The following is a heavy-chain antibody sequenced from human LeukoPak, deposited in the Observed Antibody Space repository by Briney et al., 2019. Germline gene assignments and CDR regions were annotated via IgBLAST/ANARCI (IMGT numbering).Heavy chain of an antibody. CDR1: GYTFTGYY. J-gene: IGHJ4*02. V-gene: IGHV1-2*02. Sequence: ASVKVSCKASGYTFTGYYMNWVRQAPGQGLEWMGWINPNSGGTEYAQKFQGRVTMTRDTSISTAYMELSRLRSDDTAVYYWARGRWKGGGPTKPDYGGREPLVTVSS. D-gene: IGHD1-1*01. CDR3: ARGRWKGGGPTKPDY. CDR2: INPNSGGT.